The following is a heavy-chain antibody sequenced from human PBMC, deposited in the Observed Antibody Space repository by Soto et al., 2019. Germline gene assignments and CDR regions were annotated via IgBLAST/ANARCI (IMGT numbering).Heavy chain of an antibody. D-gene: IGHD3-10*01. CDR2: VYSNDDK. CDR3: THMRGSGLYCMDV. V-gene: IGHV2-5*01. Sequence: QITLKESGPALVKPTQTLTLTCTFSGFSLSTSGVGVGWVRQPPGKALEWLALVYSNDDKRFSPSLKNRLTIPKDTSKNQVVLTMTNMDPVDTAKYYCTHMRGSGLYCMDVWGQGTTVTGSS. CDR1: GFSLSTSGVG. J-gene: IGHJ6*03.